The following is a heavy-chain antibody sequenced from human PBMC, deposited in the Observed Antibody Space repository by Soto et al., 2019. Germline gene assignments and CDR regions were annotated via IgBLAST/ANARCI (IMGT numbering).Heavy chain of an antibody. CDR3: ARDSVRYCRDGVCYQGYYYFAMDV. CDR2: FDPEDDET. CDR1: GYSLTELS. Sequence: ASVKVSCKVSGYSLTELSMHWVRQAPGKGLEWMGGFDPEDDETIYAQKFQGRVTMTEDTSTDTAYMELRSLRSDDTATYYCARDSVRYCRDGVCYQGYYYFAMDVWGQGTTVTVSS. D-gene: IGHD2-8*01. J-gene: IGHJ6*02. V-gene: IGHV1-24*01.